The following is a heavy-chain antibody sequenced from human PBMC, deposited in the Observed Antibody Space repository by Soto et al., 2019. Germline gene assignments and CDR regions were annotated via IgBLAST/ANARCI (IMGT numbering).Heavy chain of an antibody. CDR1: GGSISSGGYY. Sequence: SETLSLTCTVSGGSISSGGYYWSWIRQHPGEGLEWIGYIYYSGSTYYNPSLKSRATISVDTSKNQFSLKLSSVTAADTAVYYCARGISSTWYFYFDYWGQGTLVTVSS. CDR3: ARGISSTWYFYFDY. D-gene: IGHD6-13*01. J-gene: IGHJ4*02. CDR2: IYYSGST. V-gene: IGHV4-31*03.